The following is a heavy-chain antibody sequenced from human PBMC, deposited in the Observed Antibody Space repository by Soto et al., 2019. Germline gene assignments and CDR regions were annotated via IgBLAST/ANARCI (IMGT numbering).Heavy chain of an antibody. J-gene: IGHJ6*02. Sequence: SETLSLTCTVSGGSISSSSYYWGWIRQPPGKGLEWIGSIYYSGSTYYNPSLKSRVTISVDTSKNQFSLKLSSVTAADTAVYYCARGRLPLSGSYFYYYYGMDVWGQGTTVTVSS. V-gene: IGHV4-39*01. CDR3: ARGRLPLSGSYFYYYYGMDV. D-gene: IGHD1-26*01. CDR1: GGSISSSSYY. CDR2: IYYSGST.